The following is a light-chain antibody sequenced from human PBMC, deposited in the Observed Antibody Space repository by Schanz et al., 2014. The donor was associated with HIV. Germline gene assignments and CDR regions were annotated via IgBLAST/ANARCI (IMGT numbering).Light chain of an antibody. CDR2: DYH. Sequence: QSVLTQPPSVSAAPGQRVTISCSGSALNIGRNSVSWYQQFPGTAPNLLIYDYHERPSEIRDRFSGSKSGQSATLAIIGLQAEDEDDYYCGAWDSGRRAVVFGGGTKLTVL. CDR1: ALNIGRNS. J-gene: IGLJ2*01. V-gene: IGLV1-51*01. CDR3: GAWDSGRRAVV.